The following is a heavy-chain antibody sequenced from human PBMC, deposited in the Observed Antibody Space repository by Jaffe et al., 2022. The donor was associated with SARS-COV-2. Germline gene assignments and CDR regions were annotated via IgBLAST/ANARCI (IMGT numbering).Heavy chain of an antibody. CDR1: GGSISSSAYY. Sequence: QLQLQESGPGLVQPSETLSLTCSVSGGSISSSAYYWGWIRQPPGKGLEWIGSIYYSGNTYYNPSLKSRVTISVDTSKNQFSLRLSSVTAADTAVYFCARQGLVVPALGVYYGMDVWGQGTTVTVSS. D-gene: IGHD2-2*01. J-gene: IGHJ6*02. CDR2: IYYSGNT. V-gene: IGHV4-39*01. CDR3: ARQGLVVPALGVYYGMDV.